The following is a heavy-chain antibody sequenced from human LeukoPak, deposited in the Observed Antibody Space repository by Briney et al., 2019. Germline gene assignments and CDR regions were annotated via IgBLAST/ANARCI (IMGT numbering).Heavy chain of an antibody. CDR3: AREGSYGDYLTLDY. Sequence: GASVKVSCKTSGYTFSSYAITWLRQTPGQGLEWMGWIRPYNDDTNYAQNFQARVAMTADTSTKTVYKELRSLTSDDTAVYFCAREGSYGDYLTLDYWGQGTLVTVSS. V-gene: IGHV1-18*04. CDR2: IRPYNDDT. D-gene: IGHD4-17*01. CDR1: GYTFSSYA. J-gene: IGHJ4*02.